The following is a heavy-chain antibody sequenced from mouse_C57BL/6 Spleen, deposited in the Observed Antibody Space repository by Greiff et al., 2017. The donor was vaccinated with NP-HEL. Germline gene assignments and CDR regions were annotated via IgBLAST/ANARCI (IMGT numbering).Heavy chain of an antibody. CDR3: ARRGYYGTWFAY. CDR1: GYTFTSYW. Sequence: VQLQQSGAELVKPGASVKMSCKASGYTFTSYWITWVKQRPGQGLEWIGDIYPGSGSTNYNEKFKSKATLTVDTSSSTAYMQLSSLTSEDSAVYYCARRGYYGTWFAYWGQGTLVTVSA. D-gene: IGHD1-1*01. CDR2: IYPGSGST. J-gene: IGHJ3*01. V-gene: IGHV1-55*01.